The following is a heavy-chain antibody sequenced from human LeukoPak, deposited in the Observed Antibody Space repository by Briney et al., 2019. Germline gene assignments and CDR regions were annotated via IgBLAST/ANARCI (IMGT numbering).Heavy chain of an antibody. CDR2: IYYGGST. Sequence: SETLSLTCTVSGASISSDTYYWSWIRQPPGKGLEWIGYIYYGGSTNYNPSLKSRVTISIGTSKNQISLNLNSVTAADTAVYYCARHSGEAGGHLLDYWGQGTLVTVSS. J-gene: IGHJ4*02. V-gene: IGHV4-61*01. CDR3: ARHSGEAGGHLLDY. D-gene: IGHD2-8*02. CDR1: GASISSDTYY.